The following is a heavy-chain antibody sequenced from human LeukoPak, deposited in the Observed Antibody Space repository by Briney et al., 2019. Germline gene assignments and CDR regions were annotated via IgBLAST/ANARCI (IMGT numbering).Heavy chain of an antibody. Sequence: SETLSLTCTVSGGSISSGSYYWRWIRQPAGKGLEWIGRIYTSGSTNYNPSLKSRVTISVDTSKNQFSLKLSSVTAADTAVYYCASYTSTIFGVVIDYWGQGTLVTVSS. CDR1: GGSISSGSYY. CDR2: IYTSGST. V-gene: IGHV4-61*02. CDR3: ASYTSTIFGVVIDY. J-gene: IGHJ4*02. D-gene: IGHD3-3*01.